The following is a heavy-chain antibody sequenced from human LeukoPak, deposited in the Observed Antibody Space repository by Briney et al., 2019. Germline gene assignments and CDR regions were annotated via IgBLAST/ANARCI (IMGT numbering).Heavy chain of an antibody. CDR3: ARVQRYGSVDY. V-gene: IGHV4-39*07. D-gene: IGHD3-10*01. CDR1: GGSISSSSYY. CDR2: IYYSGST. Sequence: SETLSLTCTVSGGSISSSSYYWGWIRQPPGKGLEWIGSIYYSGSTYYNPSLKSRVTISVDTSKNQFSLKLSSVTAADTAVYYCARVQRYGSVDYWGQGTLVTVSS. J-gene: IGHJ4*02.